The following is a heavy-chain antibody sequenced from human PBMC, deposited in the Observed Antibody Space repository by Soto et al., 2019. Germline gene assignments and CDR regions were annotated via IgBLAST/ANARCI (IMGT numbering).Heavy chain of an antibody. D-gene: IGHD4-17*01. J-gene: IGHJ4*02. V-gene: IGHV1-69*06. CDR3: ASVFITTVTTGPFDY. CDR2: IIPIFGTA. Sequence: QVQLVQSGAEVKKPGSSVKVSCKASGGTFSSYAISWVRQAPGQGLEWMGGIIPIFGTANYAQKFQGRVTITADKSTSTAYMELSSLISEDTAVYYCASVFITTVTTGPFDYWGQGTLVTVSS. CDR1: GGTFSSYA.